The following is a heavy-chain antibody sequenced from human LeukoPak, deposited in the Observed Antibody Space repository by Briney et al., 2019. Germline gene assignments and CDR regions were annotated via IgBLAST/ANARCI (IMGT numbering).Heavy chain of an antibody. Sequence: GGSLRLSCAASGFTFSSYSMNWVRQAPGKGLEWVSSISSSSSYIYYADSVKGRFTISRDNAKNSLYLQMNSLRAEDTAVYYCARTKQGVVTAMPWFDPWGQGTLVTVSS. CDR2: ISSSSSYI. V-gene: IGHV3-21*01. D-gene: IGHD2-21*02. J-gene: IGHJ5*02. CDR3: ARTKQGVVTAMPWFDP. CDR1: GFTFSSYS.